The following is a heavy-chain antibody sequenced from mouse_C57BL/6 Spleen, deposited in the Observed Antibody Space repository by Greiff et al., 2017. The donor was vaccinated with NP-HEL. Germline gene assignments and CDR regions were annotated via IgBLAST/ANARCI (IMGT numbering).Heavy chain of an antibody. CDR3: ARDYGCSVDWFDD. Sequence: VQLQQPGAELVKPGASVKLSCKASGYTFTSYWMHWVKQRPGQGLEWIGLIHPNGGSTNYNEKFKSKATLTVDKSSSTAYMQLSSLTSEDSAVYYCARDYGCSVDWFDDWGKGTPVTVSA. J-gene: IGHJ3*01. CDR2: IHPNGGST. CDR1: GYTFTSYW. V-gene: IGHV1-64*01. D-gene: IGHD1-1*01.